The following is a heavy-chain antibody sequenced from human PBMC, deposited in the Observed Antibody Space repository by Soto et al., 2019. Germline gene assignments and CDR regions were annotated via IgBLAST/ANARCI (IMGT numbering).Heavy chain of an antibody. V-gene: IGHV3-30*18. Sequence: QVQLVESGGGVVQPGRSLRLSCAASGFTFSSYGMHWVRQAPGKGLEWVAVISYDGSNKYYADSVKGRFTISRDNSKNTLKLQMNSLRAGDTAAYYCAKGDCGGACYSFDAFDIWGQGTMVTVYS. D-gene: IGHD2-21*02. CDR2: ISYDGSNK. J-gene: IGHJ3*02. CDR1: GFTFSSYG. CDR3: AKGDCGGACYSFDAFDI.